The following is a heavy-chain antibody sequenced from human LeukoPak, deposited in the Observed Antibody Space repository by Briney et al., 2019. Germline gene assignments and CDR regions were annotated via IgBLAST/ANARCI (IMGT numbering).Heavy chain of an antibody. D-gene: IGHD3-22*01. CDR3: AKSTYYYDTFVNAFDL. CDR2: IYYGGST. Sequence: SETLSLTCTVSGGSVSSSHYWGWIRQPPGKGLEWIGSIYYGGSTYYNASLRSRVTTSVDTSKNQFSLKLSSVAAADTAVYYCAKSTYYYDTFVNAFDLWGQGTVVTVSS. V-gene: IGHV4-39*07. J-gene: IGHJ3*01. CDR1: GGSVSSSHY.